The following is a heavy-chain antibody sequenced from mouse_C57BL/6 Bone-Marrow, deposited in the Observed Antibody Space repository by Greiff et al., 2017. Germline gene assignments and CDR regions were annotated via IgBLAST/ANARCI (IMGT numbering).Heavy chain of an antibody. CDR2: LDPSDCSP. Sequence: VQLQQSGAELVRPGTSVQMSCKASGYPFTSYWLQWVKQRPGPGLEWIGELDPSDCSPNSNQKFKGKATVTVDTSSSTAYVQLSSLTSEDSAVDDCARMVTTGGYYAMDYWGQGTSVTVSS. CDR1: GYPFTSYW. J-gene: IGHJ4*01. CDR3: ARMVTTGGYYAMDY. D-gene: IGHD2-3*01. V-gene: IGHV1-50*01.